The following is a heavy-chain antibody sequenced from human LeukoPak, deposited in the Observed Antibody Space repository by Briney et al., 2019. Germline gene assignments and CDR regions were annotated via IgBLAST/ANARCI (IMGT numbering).Heavy chain of an antibody. CDR3: ARARSYYDFLTGYFPDYFDY. CDR1: GGSINNYY. Sequence: SETLSLTCKVSGGSINNYYWSWIRQSPGKGLEWIGYIFYNGNTNYNPSLKRRVTITVDTSKNQFYLELRSVTAADTAMYFCARARSYYDFLTGYFPDYFDYWGQGTLVTASS. J-gene: IGHJ4*02. D-gene: IGHD3-9*01. V-gene: IGHV4-59*01. CDR2: IFYNGNT.